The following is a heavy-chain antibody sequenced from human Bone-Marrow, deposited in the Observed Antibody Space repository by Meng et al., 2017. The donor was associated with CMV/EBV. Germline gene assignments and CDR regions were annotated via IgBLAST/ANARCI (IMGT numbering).Heavy chain of an antibody. V-gene: IGHV1-8*03. D-gene: IGHD4-17*01. CDR2: MDPNSGNT. J-gene: IGHJ5*02. Sequence: SVKVSCKASGYTFTSYDINWVRQAAGQGLEWMGWMDPNSGNTGYAQKFQGRVTITRNTSISTAYMELSSLRSEDTAVYYCARNRGTVTTKRRGWFDPWGKGTLVTVSS. CDR3: ARNRGTVTTKRRGWFDP. CDR1: GYTFTSYD.